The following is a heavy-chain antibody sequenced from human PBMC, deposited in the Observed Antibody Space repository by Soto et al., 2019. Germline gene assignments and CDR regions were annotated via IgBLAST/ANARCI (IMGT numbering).Heavy chain of an antibody. CDR2: MNPKNGYT. CDR1: GYTFTSYE. D-gene: IGHD3-10*01. CDR3: ARLYYFGSGSYAIKYYYSGLDV. J-gene: IGHJ6*02. V-gene: IGHV1-8*01. Sequence: QVQLVQSGAEVKKPGASVKVSCKASGYTFTSYEIIWVRQATGQGLEWMGWMNPKNGYTDYAHKFQGRVTMTRSTSISTAYMELSRLRSEDTAVYYCARLYYFGSGSYAIKYYYSGLDVWGQGTTVTVSS.